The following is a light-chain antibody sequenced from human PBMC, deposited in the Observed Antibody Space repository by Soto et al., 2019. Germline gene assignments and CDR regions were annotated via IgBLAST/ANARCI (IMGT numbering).Light chain of an antibody. V-gene: IGKV3-15*01. CDR1: QSVSSN. CDR2: GAS. CDR3: QQYNNWWT. Sequence: EIVMTQSPATLSVSPGERATLSCRASQSVSSNLAWYQQKPGQAPRLLISGASTRATGIPARFSGSGSGTEFTLTISSLQSEEFAVYYCQQYNNWWTFGHGTKVEIK. J-gene: IGKJ1*01.